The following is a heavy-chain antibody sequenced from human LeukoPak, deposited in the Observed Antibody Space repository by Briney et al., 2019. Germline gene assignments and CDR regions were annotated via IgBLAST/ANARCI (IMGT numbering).Heavy chain of an antibody. J-gene: IGHJ6*03. CDR3: ARGGYDFWSGYSRLRALYYMAV. Sequence: ASVKVSFKASGYTFTSYDINWVRQATGQGLEWMGWMNPNSGNTGYAQKFQGRVTITRNTSISTAYMELSSLRSEDTAVYYCARGGYDFWSGYSRLRALYYMAVWGKGTTVTVSS. CDR2: MNPNSGNT. D-gene: IGHD3-3*01. CDR1: GYTFTSYD. V-gene: IGHV1-8*03.